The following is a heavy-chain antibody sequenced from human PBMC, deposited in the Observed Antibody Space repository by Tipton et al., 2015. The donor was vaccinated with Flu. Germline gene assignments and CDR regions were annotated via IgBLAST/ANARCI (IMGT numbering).Heavy chain of an antibody. CDR2: VYHSGSA. J-gene: IGHJ4*02. V-gene: IGHV4-34*01. D-gene: IGHD3-22*01. CDR1: GGSFSGHY. CDR3: AKHTYYYDSSGFSLDS. Sequence: TLSLTCAVYGGSFSGHYWTWIRQPPGKGLEWIGSVYHSGSAYYNQSLRSRVTMSIDTSKNFFFLNLSAVTAADTAVYYCAKHTYYYDSSGFSLDSWGQGTLVIVSS.